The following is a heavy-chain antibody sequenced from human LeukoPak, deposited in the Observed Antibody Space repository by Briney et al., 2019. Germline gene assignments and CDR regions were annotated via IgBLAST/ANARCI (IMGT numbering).Heavy chain of an antibody. CDR3: ARDRSGSNYYIDV. Sequence: GGSLRLSCAASGFTFSSYAMHWVRQAPGKGLEWVAVMSYDGSNKYYADSVKGRFTISRDNSKNTLYLQMNSLRAEDTAVYYCARDRSGSNYYIDVWGKGTTVTVSS. J-gene: IGHJ6*03. D-gene: IGHD1-26*01. CDR2: MSYDGSNK. CDR1: GFTFSSYA. V-gene: IGHV3-30-3*01.